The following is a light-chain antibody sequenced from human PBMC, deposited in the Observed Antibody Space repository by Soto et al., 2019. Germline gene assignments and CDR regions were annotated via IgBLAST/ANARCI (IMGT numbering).Light chain of an antibody. CDR3: QQYNDWPPLT. V-gene: IGKV3-15*01. Sequence: EKVLTQSPATLSVSLGERATLSCRASQSITTNLAWYQQKPGQAPRLLIFGASNRATGIPARFSGSGSGTEFSLTISSLQSEDSAIYYCQQYNDWPPLTFGGGTKVEI. J-gene: IGKJ4*01. CDR2: GAS. CDR1: QSITTN.